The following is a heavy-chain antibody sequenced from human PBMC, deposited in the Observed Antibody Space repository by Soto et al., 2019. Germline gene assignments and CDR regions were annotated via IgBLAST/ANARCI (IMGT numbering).Heavy chain of an antibody. CDR1: GYSISSSNW. CDR2: IYFCGST. D-gene: IGHD4-17*01. J-gene: IGHJ4*02. Sequence: PSETLSLTCAVSGYSISSSNWWGWILKPPGKGMEWIGYIYFCGSTYYNSSFKSRVTMSVDTSKNQFSLKLSSLTAVDTAVYYCARSTYGDYFDYWGQGTRVTVS. V-gene: IGHV4-28*01. CDR3: ARSTYGDYFDY.